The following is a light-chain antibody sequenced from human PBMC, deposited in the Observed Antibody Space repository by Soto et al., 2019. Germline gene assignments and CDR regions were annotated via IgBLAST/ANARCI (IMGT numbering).Light chain of an antibody. CDR3: QQRSNWPPAIT. CDR2: DAS. J-gene: IGKJ5*01. Sequence: EIMLTQSPGTLSLSPGERATLSCRASQSVSSSYLAWYQQKPGQAPRLLIYDASNRATGIPARFSGSGSGTDFTLTISSLEPEDFAVYYCQQRSNWPPAITFGQGTRLEIK. CDR1: QSVSSSY. V-gene: IGKV3D-20*02.